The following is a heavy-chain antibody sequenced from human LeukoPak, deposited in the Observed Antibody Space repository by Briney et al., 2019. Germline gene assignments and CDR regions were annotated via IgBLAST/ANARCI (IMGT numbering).Heavy chain of an antibody. CDR2: IRYDGSNK. CDR1: GFTFSSYG. D-gene: IGHD6-13*01. J-gene: IGHJ6*03. V-gene: IGHV3-30*02. CDR3: AKGGLGQQLEYYYYMDV. Sequence: GGSLRLSCAASGFTFSSYGMHWVRQAPGKGLEWVAFIRYDGSNKYYADSVKGRFTISRDNSKNTLYLQMNSLRAEDTAVYYCAKGGLGQQLEYYYYMDVWGKGTTVTVSS.